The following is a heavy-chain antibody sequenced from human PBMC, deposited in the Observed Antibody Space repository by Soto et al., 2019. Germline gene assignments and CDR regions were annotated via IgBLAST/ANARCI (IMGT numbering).Heavy chain of an antibody. V-gene: IGHV1-2*02. CDR3: ARGTDWGSSGNYNYVMDV. J-gene: IGHJ6*02. D-gene: IGHD2-21*01. CDR1: GYTFTGFY. Sequence: QVQLVQSGAEVRKPGASVKVSCEASGYTFTGFYVHWVRQAPGQGLEWMGWIDPNTGATNYAQKFQGRVTMTMDTSISTAYMELTRLTSDETAVYYCARGTDWGSSGNYNYVMDVWGQGTAVIVSS. CDR2: IDPNTGAT.